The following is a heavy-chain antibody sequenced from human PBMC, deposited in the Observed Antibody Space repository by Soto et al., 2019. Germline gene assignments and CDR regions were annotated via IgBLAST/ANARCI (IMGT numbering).Heavy chain of an antibody. J-gene: IGHJ5*02. D-gene: IGHD3-16*01. CDR1: GGSISSGDCY. Sequence: QVQLQESGPGLVKPSQTLSLTCTVSGGSISSGDCYWSWIRQLPGKGLEWIGYIYYSGSTYYNPSLKSRVTISVDTSKNQFSLKLSSVTAADTAVYYCARDGGTDYSNWFDPWGQGTLVTVSS. V-gene: IGHV4-30-4*01. CDR2: IYYSGST. CDR3: ARDGGTDYSNWFDP.